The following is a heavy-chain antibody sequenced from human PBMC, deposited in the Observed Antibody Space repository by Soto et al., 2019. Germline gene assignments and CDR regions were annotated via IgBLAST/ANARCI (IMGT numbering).Heavy chain of an antibody. V-gene: IGHV4-34*01. J-gene: IGHJ4*02. Sequence: QVQLQQWGAGLLKPSETLSLTCAVYGGSFSGYYWSWIRQPPGKGLEWIGEINHSGSTNYNPSLKSRVTISVDASKNQFSLELSSVTAADTAVYYCARGVGTTVTNFDYWGQGTLVTVSS. CDR2: INHSGST. CDR1: GGSFSGYY. CDR3: ARGVGTTVTNFDY. D-gene: IGHD4-17*01.